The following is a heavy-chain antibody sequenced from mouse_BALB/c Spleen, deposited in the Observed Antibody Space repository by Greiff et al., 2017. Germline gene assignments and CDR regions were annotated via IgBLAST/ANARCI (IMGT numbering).Heavy chain of an antibody. CDR1: GFTFSDYY. J-gene: IGHJ3*01. D-gene: IGHD2-14*01. Sequence: EVKLVESGGGLVKPGGSLKLSCAASGFTFSDYYMYWVRQTPEKRLEWVATISDGGSYTYYPDSVKGRFTISRDNAKNNLYLQMSSLKSEDTAMYYCARAYYRYDGAWFAYWGQGTLVTVSA. V-gene: IGHV5-4*02. CDR2: ISDGGSYT. CDR3: ARAYYRYDGAWFAY.